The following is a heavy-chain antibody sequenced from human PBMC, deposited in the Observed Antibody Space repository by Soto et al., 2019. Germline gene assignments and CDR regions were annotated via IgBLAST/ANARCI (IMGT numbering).Heavy chain of an antibody. CDR3: AKDGRDIVVVVAANLDTGMDV. V-gene: IGHV3-30*18. D-gene: IGHD2-15*01. CDR1: GFSFSSYG. J-gene: IGHJ6*02. CDR2: ISYDGSNK. Sequence: GGALRLSCAASGFSFSSYGMHWVRQAPGKGLEWVAVISYDGSNKYYADSVKGRFTISRDNSKNTLYLQMNSLRAEDTAAYYCAKDGRDIVVVVAANLDTGMDVWGQGTTVTVSS.